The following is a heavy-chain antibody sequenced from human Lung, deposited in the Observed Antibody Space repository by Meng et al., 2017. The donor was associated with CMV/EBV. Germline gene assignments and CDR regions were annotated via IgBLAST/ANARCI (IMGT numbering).Heavy chain of an antibody. J-gene: IGHJ5*02. CDR2: ISYDGSNK. D-gene: IGHD3-22*01. CDR1: GFTFSSHA. V-gene: IGHV3-30-3*01. CDR3: ARDDSSS. Sequence: QVSLVESGGRVVQPVRSLRLSCSASGFTFSSHAMHWVRQAPGKGLEWVAVISYDGSNKYYADSVKGRFTISRDNSKNTLYLQMNSLRAEDTAVYYCARDDSSSWGQGTLVTVSS.